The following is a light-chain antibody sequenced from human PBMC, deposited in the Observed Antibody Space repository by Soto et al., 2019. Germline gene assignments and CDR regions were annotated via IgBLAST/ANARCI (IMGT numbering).Light chain of an antibody. CDR2: DAS. Sequence: EIVLTQSPATLSLSPGERATLSCRASQSVSSYLAWYQQKPGQAPRLLIYDASNRATGIPARFSGSGSGTDFTLTINSLEPEDFAVYYCQQRSNWRFGQGTRLEIK. CDR1: QSVSSY. CDR3: QQRSNWR. J-gene: IGKJ5*01. V-gene: IGKV3-11*01.